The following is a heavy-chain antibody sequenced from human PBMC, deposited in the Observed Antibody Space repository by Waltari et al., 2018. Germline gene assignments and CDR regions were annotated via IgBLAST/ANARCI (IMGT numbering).Heavy chain of an antibody. J-gene: IGHJ4*02. D-gene: IGHD4-17*01. CDR3: ARGGNYGVTDPFDY. CDR2: IRGVGETT. Sequence: EVQVVESGGGLVQPGGSLRLPCAASGITFHSYAINWVRQAPGKGVEWVSGIRGVGETTYYADSVKCRFTISRENSKNTRYLQMNSLRAEDTAIEYCARGGNYGVTDPFDYWGQGTLVTVSS. V-gene: IGHV3-23*04. CDR1: GITFHSYA.